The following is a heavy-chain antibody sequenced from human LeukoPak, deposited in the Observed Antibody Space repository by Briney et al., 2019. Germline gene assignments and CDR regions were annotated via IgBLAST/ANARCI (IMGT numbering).Heavy chain of an antibody. CDR1: GFTFSDAW. CDR3: TTDPRPTYYDSSGYYYSLGY. CDR2: IKSKTNGETT. V-gene: IGHV3-15*05. J-gene: IGHJ4*02. D-gene: IGHD3-22*01. Sequence: GGSLRLSCAASGFTFSDAWMNWVRQAPGKGLEWVGLIKSKTNGETTDYAAPVKGRFTISRDDSKNTLYLQMNSLKTEGTAVYYCTTDPRPTYYDSSGYYYSLGYWGQGTLVTVSS.